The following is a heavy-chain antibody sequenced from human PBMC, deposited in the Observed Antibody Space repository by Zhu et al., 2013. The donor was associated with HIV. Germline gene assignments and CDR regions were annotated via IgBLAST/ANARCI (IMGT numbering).Heavy chain of an antibody. D-gene: IGHD2-15*01. J-gene: IGHJ6*02. CDR3: ARGGDIVVVVAGTRLNYYYGMDV. CDR1: GYTFISYG. CDR2: ISTYNGNR. Sequence: ASVKVSCKASGYTFISYGISWVRQAPGQGLEWMGWISTYNGNRNYAQKFQGRVTMTTDTSTSTAYMELRSLRSDDTAVYYCARGGDIVVVVAGTRLNYYYGMDVWGQGTTVTVSS. V-gene: IGHV1-18*01.